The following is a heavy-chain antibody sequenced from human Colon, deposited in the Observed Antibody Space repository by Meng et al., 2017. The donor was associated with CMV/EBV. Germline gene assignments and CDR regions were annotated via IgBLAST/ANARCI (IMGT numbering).Heavy chain of an antibody. CDR2: INPSGGST. CDR1: GYTFTSYY. D-gene: IGHD4-11*01. J-gene: IGHJ6*02. Sequence: ASVKVSCKASGYTFTSYYMHWVRQAPGQGLEWMGIINPSGGSTSYAQKFQGRVTMTRDTSTSTVYMELSSLRSEDTAVYYCARTDPWSNYPYYYYYGTDVWGQGTTVTVSS. CDR3: ARTDPWSNYPYYYYYGTDV. V-gene: IGHV1-46*01.